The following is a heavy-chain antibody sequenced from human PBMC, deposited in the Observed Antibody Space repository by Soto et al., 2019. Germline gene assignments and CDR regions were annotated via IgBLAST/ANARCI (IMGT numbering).Heavy chain of an antibody. D-gene: IGHD5-12*01. CDR2: ISWNSGSI. CDR1: GFTFDDYA. J-gene: IGHJ3*02. V-gene: IGHV3-9*01. CDR3: AKAKDGYNWYDAFDI. Sequence: PGGSLRLSCAASGFTFDDYAMHWVRQAPGKGLEWVSGISWNSGSIGYADSAKGRFTISRDNAKNSLYLQMNSLRAEDTALYYCAKAKDGYNWYDAFDIWGQGTMVTVSS.